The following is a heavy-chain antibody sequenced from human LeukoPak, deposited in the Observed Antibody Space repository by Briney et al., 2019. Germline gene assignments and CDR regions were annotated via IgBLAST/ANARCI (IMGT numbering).Heavy chain of an antibody. J-gene: IGHJ3*02. CDR3: ARVGIYGSGSPHDAFDI. D-gene: IGHD3-10*01. Sequence: SETLSLTCTVSGGSISSYYWSWIRQPPGKGLEWIGYIYYSGSTNYNPSLKSRVTISVDTSKNQFSLKLSSVTAADTAVYYCARVGIYGSGSPHDAFDIWGQGTMVTVSS. CDR2: IYYSGST. CDR1: GGSISSYY. V-gene: IGHV4-59*08.